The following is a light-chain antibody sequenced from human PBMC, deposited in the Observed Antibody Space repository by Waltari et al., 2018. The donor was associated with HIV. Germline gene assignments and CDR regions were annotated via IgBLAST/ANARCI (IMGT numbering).Light chain of an antibody. V-gene: IGKV4-1*01. Sequence: DIVMTQSPESLAVSLGERATINCKSRHNILYNSNNKNYLAWYQQKPGQPPRLLFSWASTRQSGVPDRFSGGGSGTDFTLIINKLQPEDVALYFCQQFFSAPLTFGGGTKVEI. CDR1: HNILYNSNNKNY. CDR3: QQFFSAPLT. J-gene: IGKJ4*01. CDR2: WAS.